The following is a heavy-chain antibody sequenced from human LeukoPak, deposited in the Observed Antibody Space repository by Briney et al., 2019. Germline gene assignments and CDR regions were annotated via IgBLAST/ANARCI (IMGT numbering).Heavy chain of an antibody. D-gene: IGHD2-21*02. J-gene: IGHJ4*02. CDR3: ARESVPPYCGGDCCLDY. CDR2: IIPIFGTA. Sequence: SVKVSCKASGGTFSSYAISWVRRAPGQGLEWMGRIIPIFGTANYAQKFQGRVTITTDESTSTAYMELSSLRSEDTAVYYCARESVPPYCGGDCCLDYWGQGTLVTVSS. CDR1: GGTFSSYA. V-gene: IGHV1-69*05.